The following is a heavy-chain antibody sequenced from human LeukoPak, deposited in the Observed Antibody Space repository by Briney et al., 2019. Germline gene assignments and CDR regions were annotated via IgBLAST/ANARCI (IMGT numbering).Heavy chain of an antibody. V-gene: IGHV3-23*01. CDR2: ISGSGGST. J-gene: IGHJ5*02. D-gene: IGHD3-10*01. CDR3: ANDLWFGESPFDP. CDR1: GFTFSSYA. Sequence: GGSLRLSCAASGFTFSSYAMSWVRQAPRKGLEWGSAISGSGGSTYYADSVKGRFTISRDNSKNTLYLQMNSLRAEDTAVYYCANDLWFGESPFDPWGQGTLVTVSS.